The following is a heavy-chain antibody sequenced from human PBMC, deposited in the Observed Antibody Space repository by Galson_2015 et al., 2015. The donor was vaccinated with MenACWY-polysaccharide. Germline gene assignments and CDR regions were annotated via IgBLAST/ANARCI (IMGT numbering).Heavy chain of an antibody. V-gene: IGHV3-33*06. Sequence: SLRLSCAASGFTFRSYGMHWVRQAPGKGLEWVTLIYYDGSKKEYAESVKGRFTISRDNSKNTLYLQMDSLRAEDTAVYYCSKLQSKYMDVWGKGTTVTVSS. CDR2: IYYDGSKK. J-gene: IGHJ6*04. CDR1: GFTFRSYG. CDR3: SKLQSKYMDV. D-gene: IGHD4-11*01.